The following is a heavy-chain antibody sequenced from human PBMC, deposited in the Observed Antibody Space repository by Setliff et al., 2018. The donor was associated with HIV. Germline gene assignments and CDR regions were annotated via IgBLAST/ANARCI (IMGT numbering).Heavy chain of an antibody. Sequence: LSLTCTVSGGSIIDSRYFWGWIRQPPGKGQEWIGSVYYSGITYYSSSLKSRVTVSVDTSRIQFSLKLTSVTAADTAVYKCVRHVWSDDFLVPGWFDSWSQGTLVTVSS. J-gene: IGHJ5*01. CDR2: VYYSGIT. D-gene: IGHD3-3*01. V-gene: IGHV4-39*01. CDR3: VRHVWSDDFLVPGWFDS. CDR1: GGSIIDSRYF.